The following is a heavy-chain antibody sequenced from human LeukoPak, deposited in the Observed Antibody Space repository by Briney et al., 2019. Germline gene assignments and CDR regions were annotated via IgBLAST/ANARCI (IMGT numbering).Heavy chain of an antibody. J-gene: IGHJ3*02. CDR2: ISWNSGSI. V-gene: IGHV3-9*01. CDR3: ARDPRPELLWFGEYRSGAFDI. D-gene: IGHD3-10*01. Sequence: GRSLRLSCAASGFRFDDYAMHWVRQVPGKGLEWVSGISWNSGSIGYVDSVKGRFTTSRDNAKNSLYLQMNSLRAEDTAVYYCARDPRPELLWFGEYRSGAFDIWGQGTMVTVSS. CDR1: GFRFDDYA.